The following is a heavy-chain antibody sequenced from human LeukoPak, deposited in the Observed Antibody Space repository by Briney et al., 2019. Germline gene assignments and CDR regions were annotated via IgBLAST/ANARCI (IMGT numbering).Heavy chain of an antibody. J-gene: IGHJ4*02. CDR2: IRYDGSNK. Sequence: GGSLRLSCAASGFTFSSYGMHWVRQAPGKGLEWVAFIRYDGSNKYYADSVKGRFTISRDSSKNTPYLQMNSLRAEDAAVYYCAKAPVTTCSGAYCYPFDYWGQGTLVTVSS. V-gene: IGHV3-30*02. D-gene: IGHD2-15*01. CDR3: AKAPVTTCSGAYCYPFDY. CDR1: GFTFSSYG.